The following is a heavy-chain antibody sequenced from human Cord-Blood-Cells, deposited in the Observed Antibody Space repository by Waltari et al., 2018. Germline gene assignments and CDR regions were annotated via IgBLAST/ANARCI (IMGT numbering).Heavy chain of an antibody. V-gene: IGHV3-33*01. CDR2: IWYDGSNK. D-gene: IGHD1-20*01. Sequence: QVQLVESGGGVVQPGRSLRLSCAASGFTISSYGMHWVRQAPGKGLEWVAVIWYDGSNKHYADSVKGRFTISRDNSKNTLYLQMNSLRAEDTAVYYCARADRITGTDYWGQGTLVTVSS. CDR3: ARADRITGTDY. J-gene: IGHJ4*02. CDR1: GFTISSYG.